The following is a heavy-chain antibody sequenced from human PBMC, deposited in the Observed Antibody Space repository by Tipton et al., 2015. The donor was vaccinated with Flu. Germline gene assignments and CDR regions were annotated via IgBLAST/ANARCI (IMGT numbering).Heavy chain of an antibody. Sequence: GASINNYYWSWIRQPPGKGLEWIGYIYYSGNTNYNPSLSSRVTITIDTSKNQFSLKLTSVTAADTAVYYCARDRLYSASVGYFYVGASDVWGQGTMVTVPP. V-gene: IGHV4-59*12. D-gene: IGHD3-22*01. J-gene: IGHJ3*01. CDR1: GASINNYY. CDR3: ARDRLYSASVGYFYVGASDV. CDR2: IYYSGNT.